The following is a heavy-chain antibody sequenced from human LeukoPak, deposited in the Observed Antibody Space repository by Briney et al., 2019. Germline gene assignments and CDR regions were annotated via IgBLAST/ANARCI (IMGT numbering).Heavy chain of an antibody. J-gene: IGHJ4*02. Sequence: GGSLRLSCAASGFTFDDYAMHWVRQAPGKGLEWVSGISWNSGSIGYADSVKGRFTISRDNAKNSLYLQMNSLRAEDTAVYYCARGVDTFDYWGQGTLVTVSS. CDR3: ARGVDTFDY. CDR2: ISWNSGSI. CDR1: GFTFDDYA. V-gene: IGHV3-9*01. D-gene: IGHD5-18*01.